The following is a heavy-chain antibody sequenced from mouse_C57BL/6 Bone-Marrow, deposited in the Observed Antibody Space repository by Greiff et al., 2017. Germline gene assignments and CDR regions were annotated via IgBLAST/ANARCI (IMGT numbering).Heavy chain of an antibody. CDR3: TRCLDYGYSFDY. CDR1: GYTFTDYE. Sequence: QVQLQQPGAELVRPGASVTLSCKASGYTFTDYEMHWVKQTPVHGLEWIGAIDPETGGTAYNQKFKGKAILTADKSSSTAYMELRSLTSEDSAVYYCTRCLDYGYSFDYWGQGTTLTVSS. J-gene: IGHJ2*01. CDR2: IDPETGGT. V-gene: IGHV1-15*01. D-gene: IGHD2-2*01.